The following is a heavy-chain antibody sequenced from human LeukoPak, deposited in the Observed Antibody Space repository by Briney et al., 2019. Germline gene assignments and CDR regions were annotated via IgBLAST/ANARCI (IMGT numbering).Heavy chain of an antibody. CDR3: ARDTAIVRGIDY. J-gene: IGHJ4*02. V-gene: IGHV3-30*02. Sequence: GGSLRLSCAASGFTFSSYGMHWVRQAPGKGLEWVAFIRYDGSNKYYADSVKGRFTISRDNAKNSLYLQMNSLRAEDTAVYYCARDTAIVRGIDYWGQGTLVTVSS. CDR2: IRYDGSNK. CDR1: GFTFSSYG. D-gene: IGHD3-10*01.